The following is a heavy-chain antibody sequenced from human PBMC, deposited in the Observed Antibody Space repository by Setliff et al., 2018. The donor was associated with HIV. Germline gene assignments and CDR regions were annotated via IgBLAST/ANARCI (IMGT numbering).Heavy chain of an antibody. V-gene: IGHV4-34*01. CDR2: INHSGST. CDR3: ARGGGITWRSYSFDY. CDR1: GGSFSGYY. J-gene: IGHJ4*02. D-gene: IGHD3-10*01. Sequence: PSETLSLTCAVYGGSFSGYYWSWIRQPPGKGLEWIGEINHSGSTTYNPSLKSRVTISVETSKTQFSLKLSSGTAADTAVYYCARGGGITWRSYSFDYWGQGSLVTVSS.